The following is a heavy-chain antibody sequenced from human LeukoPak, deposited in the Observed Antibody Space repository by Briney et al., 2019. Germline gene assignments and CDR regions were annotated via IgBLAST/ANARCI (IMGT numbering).Heavy chain of an antibody. CDR1: GYTFFTYG. D-gene: IGHD4-23*01. J-gene: IGHJ4*02. Sequence: ASVKVSCKASGYTFFTYGVTWVRQAPGQGLEWTGWISTYNGNTIAQKFQGRVTLTTDTSTSTAYMELRSLRSDDTAVYYCARQYGDNSGSLDHWGQGTLVTVSS. V-gene: IGHV1-18*01. CDR2: ISTYNGNT. CDR3: ARQYGDNSGSLDH.